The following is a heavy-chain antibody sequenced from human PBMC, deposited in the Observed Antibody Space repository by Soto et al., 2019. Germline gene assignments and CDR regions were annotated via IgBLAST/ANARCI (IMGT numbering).Heavy chain of an antibody. CDR3: AKDRDGAAAGPTKFCGMDV. J-gene: IGHJ6*02. D-gene: IGHD6-13*01. CDR1: GFTFSSYA. V-gene: IGHV3-23*01. CDR2: ISGSGDST. Sequence: EQLLESGGGLVQPGGSLRLSCAASGFTFSSYAMSWVRQAPGKGLEWVSVISGSGDSTYYADSVRGRFTISRDNSKNTLYLQMNSLRAEDTAVYYCAKDRDGAAAGPTKFCGMDVWGQGTTVTVFS.